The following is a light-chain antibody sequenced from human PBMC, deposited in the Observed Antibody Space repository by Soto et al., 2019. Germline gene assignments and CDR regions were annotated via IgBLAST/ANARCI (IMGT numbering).Light chain of an antibody. CDR1: QSVSSDY. CDR3: QQYGSSAPIT. V-gene: IGKV3-20*01. CDR2: DAS. J-gene: IGKJ5*01. Sequence: EVVLTQSPRTLSLSPGETATLSCRASQSVSSDYLAWYQHKPGQAPRLLIYDASSRAPGIPDRFSGGGSGTDFTLTIIILEPEDVSMYYCQQYGSSAPITFGQGTRLEI.